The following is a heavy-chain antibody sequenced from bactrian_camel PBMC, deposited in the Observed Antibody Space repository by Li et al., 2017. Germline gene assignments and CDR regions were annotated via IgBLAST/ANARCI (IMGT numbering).Heavy chain of an antibody. CDR3: ASGIGWGFGS. D-gene: IGHD5*01. CDR1: GFTFSSYW. V-gene: IGHV3S1*01. J-gene: IGHJ6*01. Sequence: VQLVESGGGLVQPGGSLRLSCAASGFTFSSYWMYWVRQAPGKGLEWLSTINTNGGSTYYPDSVKGRFTISRDNAKNTLFLQLNKLEIEDTATYYCASGIGWGFGSWGQGTQVTVS. CDR2: INTNGGST.